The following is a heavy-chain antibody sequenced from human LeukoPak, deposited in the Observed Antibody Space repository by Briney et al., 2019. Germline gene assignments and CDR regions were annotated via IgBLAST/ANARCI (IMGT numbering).Heavy chain of an antibody. J-gene: IGHJ3*02. V-gene: IGHV3-23*01. CDR3: ARVRVLRAFDI. CDR2: ISGSGGST. D-gene: IGHD4/OR15-4a*01. CDR1: GFTFSSYA. Sequence: GGSLRLSCAASGFTFSSYAMSWVRQAPGKGLEWVSAISGSGGSTYYADSVKGRFTISRDNSKNSLYLQMNSLRAEDTALYHCARVRVLRAFDIWGQGTMVTVSS.